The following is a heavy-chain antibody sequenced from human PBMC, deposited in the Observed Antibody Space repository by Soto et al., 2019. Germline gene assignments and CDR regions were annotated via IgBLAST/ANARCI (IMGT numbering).Heavy chain of an antibody. CDR3: ARHDCISTSFYYYYYSSMDV. CDR1: GGTFSSYA. D-gene: IGHD2-2*01. J-gene: IGHJ6*02. Sequence: SVKVSCKTSGGTFSSYAISWVRQAPGQGLEWMGGIIPIFDTANYAQKFQGRVTITADESTSTAYMELSSLRSEDTAVYYCARHDCISTSFYYYYYSSMDVWCQGTTVTVSS. V-gene: IGHV1-69*13. CDR2: IIPIFDTA.